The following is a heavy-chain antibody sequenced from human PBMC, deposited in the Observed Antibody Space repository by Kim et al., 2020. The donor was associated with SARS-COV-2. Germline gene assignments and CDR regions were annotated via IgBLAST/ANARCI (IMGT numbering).Heavy chain of an antibody. J-gene: IGHJ4*02. CDR3: ATENLRMTGFDY. CDR2: T. V-gene: IGHV3-53*01. Sequence: TVYIDAVKGRFTISIDNAKNTLLLHMRSLRVEDTAVYYCATENLRMTGFDYWGQGAPVTVSS.